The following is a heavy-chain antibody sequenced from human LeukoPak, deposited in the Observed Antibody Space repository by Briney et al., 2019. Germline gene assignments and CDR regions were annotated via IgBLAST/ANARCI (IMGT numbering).Heavy chain of an antibody. CDR1: GGSISSSSYY. Sequence: PSETLSLTCTVSGGSISSSSYYWGWIRQPPGKGLEWIGSIYYSGSTYYNPSLKSRVTISVDTSKNQFSLKLSSVTAADTAVYYCARESYSSSYLFDFWGQGTLVTVSS. CDR3: ARESYSSSYLFDF. CDR2: IYYSGST. D-gene: IGHD6-6*01. V-gene: IGHV4-39*02. J-gene: IGHJ4*02.